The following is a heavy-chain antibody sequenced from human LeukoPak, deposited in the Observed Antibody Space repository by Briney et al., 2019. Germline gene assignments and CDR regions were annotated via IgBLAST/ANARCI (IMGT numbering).Heavy chain of an antibody. V-gene: IGHV3-23*01. CDR1: GFTFSSYA. Sequence: PGGSLRLSCAASGFTFSSYAMSWVRQAPGKGLEWVSAISGSGGSTYYADSVKGRFTISRDNSKNTLYLQMNSLRAEDTAVYYCAKFLGYCSGGSCYSPFDYWGQGTLVTVSS. J-gene: IGHJ4*02. D-gene: IGHD2-15*01. CDR3: AKFLGYCSGGSCYSPFDY. CDR2: ISGSGGST.